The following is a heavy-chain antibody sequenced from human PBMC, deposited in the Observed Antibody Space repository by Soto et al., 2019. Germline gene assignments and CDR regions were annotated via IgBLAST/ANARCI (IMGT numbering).Heavy chain of an antibody. CDR2: ISSNGGST. D-gene: IGHD3-10*01. Sequence: GGSLRLSCAASGFTFSSYAMHWVRQAPGKGLEYVSAISSNGGSTYYANSVKGRFTISRDNSKNTLYLQMGSLRAEDMAVYYCARDFYYGSGRSDYYYYYMDVWGKGTTVTVSS. CDR1: GFTFSSYA. J-gene: IGHJ6*03. CDR3: ARDFYYGSGRSDYYYYYMDV. V-gene: IGHV3-64*01.